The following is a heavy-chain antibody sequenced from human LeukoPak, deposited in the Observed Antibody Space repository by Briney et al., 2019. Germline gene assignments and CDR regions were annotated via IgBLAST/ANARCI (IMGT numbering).Heavy chain of an antibody. CDR2: IRYDGSNK. CDR3: AKTAGRYSGYDWAFDY. V-gene: IGHV3-30*02. D-gene: IGHD5-12*01. CDR1: GFTFSSYG. Sequence: GGSLRLSCAASGFTFSSYGMHWVRQAPGKGLEWVAFIRYDGSNKYYADSVKGRFTISRDNSKNTLYLQMNSLRAEDTAVYYCAKTAGRYSGYDWAFDYWGQGTPVTVSS. J-gene: IGHJ4*02.